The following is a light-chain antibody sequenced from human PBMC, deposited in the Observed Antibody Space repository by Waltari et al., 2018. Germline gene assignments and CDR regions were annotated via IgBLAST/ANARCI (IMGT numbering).Light chain of an antibody. Sequence: QLVLPQSPSASASLGASVKLTCTLSSGHSSNVLAWLQQRPEKGPRYLMKVNSDGSHSKGDEIPDRFSGSSSGAERYLTISSLQSEDEADYYCQTGGHGTWVFGGGTKLTVL. J-gene: IGLJ3*02. V-gene: IGLV4-69*01. CDR2: VNSDGSH. CDR1: SGHSSNV. CDR3: QTGGHGTWV.